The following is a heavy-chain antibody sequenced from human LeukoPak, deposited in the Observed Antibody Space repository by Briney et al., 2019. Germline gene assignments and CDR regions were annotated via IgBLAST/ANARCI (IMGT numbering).Heavy chain of an antibody. CDR3: ARRGPYNSSGYHVAFDI. CDR1: GASVSSGSYY. CDR2: IYYSGST. Sequence: SETLSLTCTVSGASVSSGSYYWSWIRQPPGKGLEWIGHIYYSGSTNYNPSLKSRVTISVDTSKNQFSLKLSSVTAADTAVYYCARRGPYNSSGYHVAFDIWGQGTMVTVSS. V-gene: IGHV4-61*01. J-gene: IGHJ3*02. D-gene: IGHD3-22*01.